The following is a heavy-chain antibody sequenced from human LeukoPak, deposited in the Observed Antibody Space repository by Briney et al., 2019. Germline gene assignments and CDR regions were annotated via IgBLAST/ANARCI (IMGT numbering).Heavy chain of an antibody. V-gene: IGHV4-4*02. CDR1: VCSIRSRNW. CDR3: ARCISVYGDDCVCLGGVFDS. J-gene: IGHJ3*02. D-gene: IGHD2-21*01. Sequence: SETLSLTCAVSVCSIRSRNWWSWVRQPQGEGLEWIGEIYQSGSTNYNPSLKSRVTLSVDKSNNRFSLKLSSVTAADTAVYYCARCISVYGDDCVCLGGVFDSWGQGTMVTASS. CDR2: IYQSGST.